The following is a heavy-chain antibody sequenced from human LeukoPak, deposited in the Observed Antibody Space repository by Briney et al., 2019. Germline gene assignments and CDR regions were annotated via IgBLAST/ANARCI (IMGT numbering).Heavy chain of an antibody. J-gene: IGHJ5*02. V-gene: IGHV4-59*12. CDR2: IYYSGST. D-gene: IGHD5-12*01. Sequence: PSETLSLTCTVSGGSISSYYWSWFRQPPGKGLEWFGYIYYSGSTNYNPSLKGRVTISVDTYKTQFSLKLSSVTAADTAVYSCESDGGYRGLYWFNRWGQGTLVTVSS. CDR3: ESDGGYRGLYWFNR. CDR1: GGSISSYY.